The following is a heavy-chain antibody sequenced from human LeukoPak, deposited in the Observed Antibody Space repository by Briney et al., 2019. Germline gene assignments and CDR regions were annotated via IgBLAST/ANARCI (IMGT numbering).Heavy chain of an antibody. Sequence: GGSLRLSCAASGFTFSSYAMSWVRQAPGKGLEWVSAISGRGGSTYYADSVKGRFTISRDNSKNTLYLQMNSLRAEDTAVYYCAKAGAVVVVAAKFFDYWGQGTLVTVSS. CDR1: GFTFSSYA. CDR2: ISGRGGST. D-gene: IGHD2-15*01. CDR3: AKAGAVVVVAAKFFDY. V-gene: IGHV3-23*01. J-gene: IGHJ4*02.